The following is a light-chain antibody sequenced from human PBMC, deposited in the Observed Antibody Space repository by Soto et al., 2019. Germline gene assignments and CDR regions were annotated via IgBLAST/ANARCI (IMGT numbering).Light chain of an antibody. CDR1: QSISSY. CDR2: DAS. J-gene: IGKJ3*01. Sequence: EIVLTQSPATLSLSPGERATLSCRASQSISSYLAWYQQKPGHTPRLLIYDASNRAAGIPARFSGSGSGTDFTLTISSLEPEDFAVYDCQQRTNWPVTFGPGTTVDVK. V-gene: IGKV3-11*01. CDR3: QQRTNWPVT.